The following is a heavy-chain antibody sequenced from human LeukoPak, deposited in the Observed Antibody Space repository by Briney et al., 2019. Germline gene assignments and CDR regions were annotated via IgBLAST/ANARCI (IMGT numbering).Heavy chain of an antibody. Sequence: PSQTLSLTCAVSGGSISSGGYSWSWIRQPPGKGLEWIGYIYHGGSTYYNPSLKSRVTISVDRSKNQFSLKLSSVTAADTAVYYCARAKVAAVTNYFDYWGQGTLVTVSS. D-gene: IGHD3-3*01. CDR1: GGSISSGGYS. J-gene: IGHJ4*02. CDR2: IYHGGST. V-gene: IGHV4-30-2*01. CDR3: ARAKVAAVTNYFDY.